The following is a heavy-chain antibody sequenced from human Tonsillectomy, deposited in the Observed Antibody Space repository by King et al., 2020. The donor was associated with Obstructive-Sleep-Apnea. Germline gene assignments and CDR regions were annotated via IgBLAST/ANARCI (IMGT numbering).Heavy chain of an antibody. J-gene: IGHJ4*02. D-gene: IGHD6-19*01. V-gene: IGHV3-11*06. CDR3: ASGGSSAWVVRDD. Sequence: VQLVESGGGLVKPGRSLRLSFAASGFTFIDYHMTWIRQAPGVGLEWVSCISCSSNYIYYAVSVKGRFTTSRVNSKNSAYLPINSLRAEDTAVYYCASGGSSAWVVRDDWGQGTLVTVSS. CDR2: ISCSSNYI. CDR1: GFTFIDYH.